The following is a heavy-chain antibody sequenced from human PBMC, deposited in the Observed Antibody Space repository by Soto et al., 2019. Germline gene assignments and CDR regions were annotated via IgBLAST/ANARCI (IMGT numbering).Heavy chain of an antibody. J-gene: IGHJ5*02. Sequence: SETLSLTCTVSGGCISSYYWSWIRQPPGKGLEWIGYIYYSGSTNYNPSLKSRVTISVDTSKNQFSLKLSSVTAADTAVYYCARVGSGYTNWFDPWGQGTLVTVSS. V-gene: IGHV4-59*01. D-gene: IGHD3-10*01. CDR2: IYYSGST. CDR3: ARVGSGYTNWFDP. CDR1: GGCISSYY.